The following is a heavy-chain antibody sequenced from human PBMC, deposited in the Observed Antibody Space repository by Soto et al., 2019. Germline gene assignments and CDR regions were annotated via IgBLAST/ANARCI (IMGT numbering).Heavy chain of an antibody. CDR2: IDASSTHI. CDR3: VRQQYDFLVDP. V-gene: IGHV3-21*01. D-gene: IGHD3-16*01. CDR1: GFSFSTYN. Sequence: GWSLRLSCAASGFSFSTYNMNWVRQAPGKGLEWVSSIDASSTHIYYADSVKGRFTISRDNGKSSLYLQMDSLRAEDTALYYCVRQQYDFLVDPWGQGTLVTVSA. J-gene: IGHJ5*02.